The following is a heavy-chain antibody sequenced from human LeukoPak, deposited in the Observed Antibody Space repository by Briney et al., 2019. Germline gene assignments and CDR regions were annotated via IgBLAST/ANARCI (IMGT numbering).Heavy chain of an antibody. V-gene: IGHV3-33*06. D-gene: IGHD3-10*01. CDR3: AKAGHYGSGSYYSDY. J-gene: IGHJ4*02. Sequence: GGSLRLSCAASGFPFSGSGMHWVRQAPGKGLEWVAVIWYDGSHQYYADSVKGRFTISRDNSKNTLDLQMNSLRVEDTAVYFCAKAGHYGSGSYYSDYWGRGTLVTVSP. CDR2: IWYDGSHQ. CDR1: GFPFSGSG.